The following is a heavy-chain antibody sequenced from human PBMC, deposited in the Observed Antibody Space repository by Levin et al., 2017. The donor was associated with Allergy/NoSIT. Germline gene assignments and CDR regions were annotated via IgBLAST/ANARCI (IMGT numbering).Heavy chain of an antibody. V-gene: IGHV3-74*01. J-gene: IGHJ4*02. CDR2: INSDGSTT. D-gene: IGHD1-14*01. CDR3: ARDGTSARADY. CDR1: GFTFSSYW. Sequence: GGSLRLSCAASGFTFSSYWMHWVRQAPGKGLVWVSRINSDGSTTTYADSVKGRFTISRDNAKNTLYLQMNRLRAEDTAVYYCARDGTSARADYWGQGTLVTVSS.